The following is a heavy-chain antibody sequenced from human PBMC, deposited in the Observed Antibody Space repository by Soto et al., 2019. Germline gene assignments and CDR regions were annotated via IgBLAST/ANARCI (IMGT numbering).Heavy chain of an antibody. CDR2: SGPETGAT. Sequence: ASVKVSCKASGYTFTGHYIHWVRQAPEQEPEWMGESGPETGATRYAQKFQGRVTMTRDMSITTVYMELNNLSPDATAVYYCGRGRSGQIVVFYWVQGTSVTVS. D-gene: IGHD1-26*01. CDR1: GYTFTGHY. V-gene: IGHV1-2*02. J-gene: IGHJ4*02. CDR3: GRGRSGQIVVFY.